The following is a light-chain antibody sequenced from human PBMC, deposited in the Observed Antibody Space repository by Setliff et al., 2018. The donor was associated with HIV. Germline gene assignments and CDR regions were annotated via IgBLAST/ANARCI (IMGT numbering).Light chain of an antibody. Sequence: QSALAQPASVSGSPGQSITISCTGTSSDVGSYNLVSWYQQHPGKAPKLMIFEVNKRASGVSNRFSGSKSGNTASLTISGLQAEDEADYYCSSYASTSTYVFGTGTKVTVL. J-gene: IGLJ1*01. CDR3: SSYASTSTYV. CDR2: EVN. CDR1: SSDVGSYNL. V-gene: IGLV2-23*02.